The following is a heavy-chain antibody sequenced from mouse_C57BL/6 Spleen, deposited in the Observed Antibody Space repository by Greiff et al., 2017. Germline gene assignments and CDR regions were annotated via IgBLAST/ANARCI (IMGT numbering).Heavy chain of an antibody. J-gene: IGHJ4*01. CDR1: GYTFTSYW. CDR2: INPSSGYT. CDR3: ARDYYYGSSYEGYAMDY. Sequence: VQLQQSGAELAKPGASVKLSCKASGYTFTSYWMHWVKQRPGQGLEWIGYINPSSGYTKYNQKFKDKATLTADKSSSTAYMQLSSLTYEESAVYYCARDYYYGSSYEGYAMDYWGQGTSVTVAS. D-gene: IGHD1-1*01. V-gene: IGHV1-7*01.